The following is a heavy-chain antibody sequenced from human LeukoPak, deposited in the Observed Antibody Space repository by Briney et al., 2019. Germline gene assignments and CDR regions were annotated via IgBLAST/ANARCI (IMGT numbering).Heavy chain of an antibody. CDR3: ARHGAFFTRGFCSSANCYVDGLHT. CDR2: FYDSVST. Sequence: SETLSLTCTVPGGSISSSYWSWIRQSPGKGLEWIGYFYDSVSTKYNPSLKRRVTISTDTSKNQLFLRLKSVTAADTAVYYCARHGAFFTRGFCSSANCYVDGLHTWGQGIMVSVST. D-gene: IGHD2-2*01. J-gene: IGHJ3*01. V-gene: IGHV4-59*08. CDR1: GGSISSSY.